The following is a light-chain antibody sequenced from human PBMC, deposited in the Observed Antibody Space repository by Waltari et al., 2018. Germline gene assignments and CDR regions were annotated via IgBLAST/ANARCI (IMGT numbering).Light chain of an antibody. CDR1: QSVTRA. V-gene: IGKV3-20*01. CDR2: GAS. Sequence: EIVLTQSPGTLSLSPWDSATLSCRTSQSVTRALAWYQQKPGQAPRLLIYGASNRATGIPDRFSGSGSGTDFSLTISSLEPEDFAVYYCQHYLRLPVTFGQGTKVEVK. J-gene: IGKJ1*01. CDR3: QHYLRLPVT.